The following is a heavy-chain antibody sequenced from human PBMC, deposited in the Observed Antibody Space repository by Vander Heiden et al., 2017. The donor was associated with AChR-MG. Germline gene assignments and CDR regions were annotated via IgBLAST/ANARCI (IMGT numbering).Heavy chain of an antibody. J-gene: IGHJ4*02. Sequence: QVQLQESGPGLVKPSETLSLTCAVSGYSISSGYYWGWIRQPPGKGLEWIGSIYHSGSTYYNPSLKSRVTISVDTSKNQFSLKLSSVTAADTAVYYCARDGVMTTVTTGEKYYFDYWGQGTLVTVSS. V-gene: IGHV4-38-2*02. CDR3: ARDGVMTTVTTGEKYYFDY. CDR2: IYHSGST. D-gene: IGHD4-4*01. CDR1: GYSISSGYY.